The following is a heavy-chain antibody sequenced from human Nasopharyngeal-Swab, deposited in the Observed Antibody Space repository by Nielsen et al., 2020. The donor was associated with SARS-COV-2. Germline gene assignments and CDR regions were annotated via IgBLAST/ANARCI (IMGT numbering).Heavy chain of an antibody. CDR2: IKSDGTIT. CDR1: GLTFTSYW. D-gene: IGHD1-26*01. J-gene: IGHJ2*01. V-gene: IGHV3-74*01. Sequence: GGSLRLSCAASGLTFTSYWMHWVRRTPGKGLVWVSRIKSDGTITTYADSVKGRFTISRDNAESTLYLQMNSLRAEDTAVYYCARQYTGSYWDSWGRGTLVTVSS. CDR3: ARQYTGSYWDS.